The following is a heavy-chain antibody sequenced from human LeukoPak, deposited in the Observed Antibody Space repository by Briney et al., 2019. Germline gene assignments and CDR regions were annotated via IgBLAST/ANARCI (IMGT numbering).Heavy chain of an antibody. CDR2: ISAYNGNT. Sequence: ASVKVSCKASGYTFTSYGISWVRQAPGQGLEWMGWISAYNGNTNYAQKLQGRVTMTTDTSASTAYMELSSLRSEDTAVYYCARDYYDSSGYIFFDYWGQGTLVTVSS. CDR3: ARDYYDSSGYIFFDY. J-gene: IGHJ4*02. D-gene: IGHD3-22*01. V-gene: IGHV1-18*01. CDR1: GYTFTSYG.